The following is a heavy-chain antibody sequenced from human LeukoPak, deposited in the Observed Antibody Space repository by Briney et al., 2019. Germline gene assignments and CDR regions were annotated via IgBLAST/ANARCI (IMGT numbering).Heavy chain of an antibody. CDR1: GFTFSSYG. Sequence: GGSLRLSCAASGFTFSSYGMNWVRQAPGKGREWVSSISSSSSYIYYADSVKGRFTISRDNAKNSLYLQMNSLRAEDTAVYYCAREMVYATSYYYYGMDVWGQGTTVTVSS. J-gene: IGHJ6*02. V-gene: IGHV3-21*01. CDR3: AREMVYATSYYYYGMDV. CDR2: ISSSSSYI. D-gene: IGHD2-8*01.